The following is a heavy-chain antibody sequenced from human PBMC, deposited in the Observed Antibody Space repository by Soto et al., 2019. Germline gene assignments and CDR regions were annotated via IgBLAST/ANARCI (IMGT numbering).Heavy chain of an antibody. D-gene: IGHD1-26*01. V-gene: IGHV1-2*02. Sequence: GXSVKVSCEASVYCVSDYFIQWVRQATGQGLEWVAWINPKSAATNYAKKFQGRVSLTWDTSFSTAYMELTRLRPDDTAVYYCARIKWGLDYYNGMDVWGQGTTVTVSS. CDR2: INPKSAAT. CDR3: ARIKWGLDYYNGMDV. J-gene: IGHJ6*02. CDR1: VYCVSDYF.